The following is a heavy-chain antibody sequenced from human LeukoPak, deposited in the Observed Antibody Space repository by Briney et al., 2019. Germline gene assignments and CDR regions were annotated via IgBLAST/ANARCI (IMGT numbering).Heavy chain of an antibody. Sequence: PGGSLKLSCAASGFTFSGSAMHWVRQASGXGLEWVGRISSKVNTYATAYAASVKGRFAISRDDSKNTAFLQMNSLKPEDTAVYYCTSQYNSGSGVIYWGQGTLVTVSS. V-gene: IGHV3-73*01. J-gene: IGHJ4*02. CDR2: ISSKVNTYAT. D-gene: IGHD6-19*01. CDR3: TSQYNSGSGVIY. CDR1: GFTFSGSA.